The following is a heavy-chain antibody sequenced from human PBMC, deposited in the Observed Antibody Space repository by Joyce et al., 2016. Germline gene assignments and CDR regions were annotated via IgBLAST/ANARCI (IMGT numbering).Heavy chain of an antibody. Sequence: QVHLVESGGGVVQTGKSLRSGCAASGFSFRSYGMHWVRQAPGKGLEWVAIISDDGTIKDYADFVKGRFVISRDNPKNTLYLQMNSPRPEDTAVYYWARETVEWLFEKWGQGTLVIVSS. CDR1: GFSFRSYG. CDR2: ISDDGTIK. J-gene: IGHJ4*02. D-gene: IGHD6-19*01. V-gene: IGHV3-33*05. CDR3: ARETVEWLFEK.